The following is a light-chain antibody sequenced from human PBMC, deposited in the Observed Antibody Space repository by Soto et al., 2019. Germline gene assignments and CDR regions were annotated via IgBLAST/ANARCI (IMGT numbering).Light chain of an antibody. Sequence: EIVLTQSPGTLSLSPGERATLSCRASQSVSSYLAWYQQKPGQAPRLLISGASSRATGITDRFSGSGSGTAFTLTISRLEPEDFAVYYCQQYGTSPRTFGQGTKVEIK. J-gene: IGKJ1*01. CDR2: GAS. V-gene: IGKV3-20*01. CDR3: QQYGTSPRT. CDR1: QSVSSY.